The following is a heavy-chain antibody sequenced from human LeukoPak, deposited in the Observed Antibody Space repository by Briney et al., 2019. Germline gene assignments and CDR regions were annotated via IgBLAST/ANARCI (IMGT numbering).Heavy chain of an antibody. CDR3: ARGRSCSSTSCLYNWFDP. Sequence: PSETLSLTCTVSGYSISSGNYWSWIRQPPGKGLEWIGDINHSGSTNYNPSLKSRVTISVDTSKNQFSLKLSSVTAADTAVYYCARGRSCSSTSCLYNWFDPWGQGTLVTVSS. CDR1: GYSISSGNY. V-gene: IGHV4-38-2*02. D-gene: IGHD2-2*01. J-gene: IGHJ5*02. CDR2: INHSGST.